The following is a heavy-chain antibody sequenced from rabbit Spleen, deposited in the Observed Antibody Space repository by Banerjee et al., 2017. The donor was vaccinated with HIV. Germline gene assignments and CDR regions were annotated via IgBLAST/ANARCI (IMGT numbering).Heavy chain of an antibody. CDR1: GFSFSSSYW. CDR3: ARDRGDGDYTGGGYEFDL. CDR2: IYTGSSGST. V-gene: IGHV1S45*01. Sequence: QEQLEESGGDLVKPEGSLTLTCTASGFSFSSSYWICWVRQAPGKGLEWIACIYTGSSGSTYYASWAKGRFTISKTSSTTVTLQMTSLTAADTATYFCARDRGDGDYTGGGYEFDLWGPGTLVTVS. J-gene: IGHJ4*01. D-gene: IGHD8-1*01.